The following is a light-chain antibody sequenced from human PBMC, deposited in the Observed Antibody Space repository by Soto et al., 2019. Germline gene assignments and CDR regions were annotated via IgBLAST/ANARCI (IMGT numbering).Light chain of an antibody. J-gene: IGKJ1*01. CDR1: QDISDH. Sequence: DFQMTQSPSSLSASVGDRVTITCRASQDISDHLAWYQHKPGKVPKHLIYEASTLLSGVPSRFSGGGSGTDFTLTISSLQPEDVATYYCQKYNKTPRTFGQGTKVELK. CDR2: EAS. V-gene: IGKV1-27*01. CDR3: QKYNKTPRT.